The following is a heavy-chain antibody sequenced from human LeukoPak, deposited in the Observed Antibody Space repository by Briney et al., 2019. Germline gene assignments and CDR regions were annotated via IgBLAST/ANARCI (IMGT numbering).Heavy chain of an antibody. Sequence: GGSLRLSCAASGFTFSSYWMSWVRQAPGKGLEWVANIKQDGSEKYYVDSVKGRFTISRDNAKNSLYLQMNSLRAEDTAVYYCARSQRGYSYGTVYYYYMDVWGKGTTVTVSS. CDR3: ARSQRGYSYGTVYYYYMDV. CDR1: GFTFSSYW. V-gene: IGHV3-7*01. CDR2: IKQDGSEK. J-gene: IGHJ6*03. D-gene: IGHD5-18*01.